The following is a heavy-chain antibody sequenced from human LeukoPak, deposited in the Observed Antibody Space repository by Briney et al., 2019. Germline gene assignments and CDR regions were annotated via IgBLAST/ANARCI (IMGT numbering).Heavy chain of an antibody. D-gene: IGHD1-26*01. CDR1: EFSVGSNY. Sequence: GGSLRLSCAASEFSVGSNYMTWVRQAPGKGLEWVSLIYSGGSTYYADSVKGRFTISRDNSKNTLYLQMNSLRAEDTAVYYCARTRLGSITDAFDIWGQGTMVTVSS. CDR3: ARTRLGSITDAFDI. CDR2: IYSGGST. V-gene: IGHV3-66*01. J-gene: IGHJ3*02.